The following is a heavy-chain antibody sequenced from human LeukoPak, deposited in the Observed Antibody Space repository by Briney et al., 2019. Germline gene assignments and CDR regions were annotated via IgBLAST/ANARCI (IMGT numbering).Heavy chain of an antibody. CDR2: ISYDGSNK. CDR3: ARDQPGFCSGSSCLGSTFDY. Sequence: SGGSLRLSCAASGFILSDYNMHWVRQAPGKGLEWVSVISYDGSNKYYADSVKGRFTISRDNSKNTLYLQMNSLRAEDTAVYYCARDQPGFCSGSSCLGSTFDYWRQGTPLTVSS. J-gene: IGHJ4*02. D-gene: IGHD2-15*01. V-gene: IGHV3-30*04. CDR1: GFILSDYN.